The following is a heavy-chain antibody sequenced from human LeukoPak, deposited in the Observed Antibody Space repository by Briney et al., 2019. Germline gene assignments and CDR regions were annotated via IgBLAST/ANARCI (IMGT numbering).Heavy chain of an antibody. D-gene: IGHD2/OR15-2a*01. CDR2: ISDIGSI. CDR1: GGSISSYY. V-gene: IGHV4-59*08. J-gene: IGHJ4*02. CDR3: AGHHPRNTVDF. Sequence: SSETLSLTCTVSGGSISSYYWSWIRQPPGKGLEWIAYISDIGSINYNPSLKSRVTISLETSKNQFSLKLSSVTAADTAVYYCAGHHPRNTVDFWGQGTLVTVSS.